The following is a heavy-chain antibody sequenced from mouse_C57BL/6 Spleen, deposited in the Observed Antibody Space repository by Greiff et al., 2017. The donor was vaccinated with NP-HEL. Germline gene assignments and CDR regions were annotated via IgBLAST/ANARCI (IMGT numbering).Heavy chain of an antibody. CDR1: GFSLTSYG. Sequence: VKLQESGPGLVQPSQSLSITCTVSGFSLTSYGVHWVRQSPGKGLEWLGVIWSGGSTDYNAAFISRLSISKDNSKSQVFFKMNSLQADDTAIYYCARNDDDWFAYWGQGTLVTVSA. J-gene: IGHJ3*01. CDR2: IWSGGST. CDR3: ARNDDDWFAY. D-gene: IGHD2-12*01. V-gene: IGHV2-2*01.